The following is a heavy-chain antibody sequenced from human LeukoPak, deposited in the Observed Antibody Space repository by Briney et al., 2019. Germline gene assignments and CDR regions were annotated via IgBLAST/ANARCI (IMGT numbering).Heavy chain of an antibody. CDR3: ARASGSYSDYFDY. D-gene: IGHD1-26*01. V-gene: IGHV3-23*01. CDR1: RFTFGNHP. J-gene: IGHJ4*02. Sequence: GGSLRLSCAASRFTFGNHPMSWVRQAPGKVLEWVAAISPSGDTTYYADSVRGRFTISRDNSRNTLYLQMNSLRAEDTAVYYCARASGSYSDYFDYWGQGTLVTVSS. CDR2: ISPSGDTT.